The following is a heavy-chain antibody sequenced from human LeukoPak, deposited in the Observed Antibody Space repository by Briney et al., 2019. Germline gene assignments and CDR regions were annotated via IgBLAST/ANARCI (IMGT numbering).Heavy chain of an antibody. J-gene: IGHJ4*02. D-gene: IGHD3-9*01. V-gene: IGHV4-34*01. CDR2: INHSGST. CDR3: ARDDADYDILTGYYSHYFDY. CDR1: GGSFSGYY. Sequence: SETLSLTXAVYGGSFSGYYWSWIRQPPGKGLEWIGEINHSGSTNYNPSLKSRVTISVDTSKNQFSLKLSSVTAADTAVYYCARDDADYDILTGYYSHYFDYWGQGTLVTVSS.